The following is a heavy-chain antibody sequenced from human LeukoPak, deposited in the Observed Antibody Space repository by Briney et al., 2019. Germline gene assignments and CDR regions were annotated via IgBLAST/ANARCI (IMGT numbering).Heavy chain of an antibody. Sequence: ASVKVSCKASGYTFTGYYMHWVRQAPGQRLEWMGWINPNSGGTNYAQKFQDRVTMTRDTSISTAYMELSRLRSDDTAVYDCARDRKIRLLWFGEKKNDAFDIWGQGTMVTVSS. D-gene: IGHD3-10*01. CDR1: GYTFTGYY. CDR3: ARDRKIRLLWFGEKKNDAFDI. CDR2: INPNSGGT. V-gene: IGHV1-2*02. J-gene: IGHJ3*02.